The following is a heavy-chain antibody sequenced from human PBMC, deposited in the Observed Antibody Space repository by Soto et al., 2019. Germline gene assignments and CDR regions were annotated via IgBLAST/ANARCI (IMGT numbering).Heavy chain of an antibody. V-gene: IGHV4-59*08. CDR2: IYYSGSN. Sequence: QVQLQESGPGLVKSSETLSLTCTVSGGSISSYYWNWIRQPPGKGLEWIGYIYYSGSNDYNPSLPTLVTISIDPSKLPFSLALSPVTPADTAVYYCARLSRGSSAGMDVWGQGTTVTVSS. CDR3: ARLSRGSSAGMDV. D-gene: IGHD3-16*01. J-gene: IGHJ6*02. CDR1: GGSISSYY.